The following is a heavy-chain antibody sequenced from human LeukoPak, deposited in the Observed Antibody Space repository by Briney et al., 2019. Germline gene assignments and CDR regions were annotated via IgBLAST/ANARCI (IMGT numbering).Heavy chain of an antibody. V-gene: IGHV4-31*03. Sequence: PSETLSLTCTVSGGSISSGGYYWSWIRQHPGKGLEWIGYIYYSGSTYYNPSLKSRVTISVDTSKNQFSLKLSSVTAADTAMYYCARNGLGGFDYWGQGTLVTVSS. D-gene: IGHD3-16*01. CDR2: IYYSGST. CDR1: GGSISSGGYY. CDR3: ARNGLGGFDY. J-gene: IGHJ4*02.